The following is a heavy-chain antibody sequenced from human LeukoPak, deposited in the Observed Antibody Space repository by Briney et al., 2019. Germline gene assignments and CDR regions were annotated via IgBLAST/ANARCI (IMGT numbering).Heavy chain of an antibody. CDR1: GYPFTGYY. CDR3: ARDFRRNYFDP. J-gene: IGHJ5*02. CDR2: INSNLGDT. V-gene: IGHV1-2*02. Sequence: GASVKVSCKASGYPFTGYYMHWVRQAPGQGFEWMGWINSNLGDTSYAQKFQGRVTMTRDTPISTAYMELSRLTSDDTAVYYCARDFRRNYFDPWGQGTLVTVSS.